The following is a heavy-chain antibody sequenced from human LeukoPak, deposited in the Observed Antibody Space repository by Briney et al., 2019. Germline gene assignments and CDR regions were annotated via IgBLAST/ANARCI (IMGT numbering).Heavy chain of an antibody. J-gene: IGHJ6*03. CDR2: VSGTAKNT. CDR1: GFIFSDYY. D-gene: IGHD3-3*01. CDR3: AKSHRGGLRFMVGFFYMDV. Sequence: AGGSLRLSCAASGFIFSDYYMSWIRQAPGKGLEWVSAVSGTAKNTYYADSVKGRFTTSRDNSNNTVYLQMKSLRAEDTAVYYCAKSHRGGLRFMVGFFYMDVWGSGTTVAVSS. V-gene: IGHV3-23*01.